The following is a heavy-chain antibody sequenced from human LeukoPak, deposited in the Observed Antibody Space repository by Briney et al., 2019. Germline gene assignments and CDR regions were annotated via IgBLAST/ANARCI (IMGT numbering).Heavy chain of an antibody. V-gene: IGHV4-59*08. CDR1: GGSISSYY. Sequence: SEILSLTCTVSGGSISSYYWSWIRQPPGKGLEWIGYIYYSGSTNYNPSLKSRVTISVDTSKNQFSLKLSSVTAADTAVYYCARQIKYYYDSSGYSNPAIAFDIWGQGTMVTVSS. CDR2: IYYSGST. CDR3: ARQIKYYYDSSGYSNPAIAFDI. J-gene: IGHJ3*02. D-gene: IGHD3-22*01.